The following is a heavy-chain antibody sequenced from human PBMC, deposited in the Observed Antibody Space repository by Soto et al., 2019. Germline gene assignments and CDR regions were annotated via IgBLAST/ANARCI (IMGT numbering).Heavy chain of an antibody. D-gene: IGHD4-17*01. CDR3: ARDGGYYGGNSGDFDY. V-gene: IGHV1-69*01. J-gene: IGHJ4*02. Sequence: QVQLVQSGAEVKKPGSSVKVSCKASGGTFSSYAISWVRQAPGQGLEWMGGIIPIFGTANYAQKFQGRVTITADDSTSTADMELSSLRSEDTAVYYCARDGGYYGGNSGDFDYWGQGTLVTVSS. CDR1: GGTFSSYA. CDR2: IIPIFGTA.